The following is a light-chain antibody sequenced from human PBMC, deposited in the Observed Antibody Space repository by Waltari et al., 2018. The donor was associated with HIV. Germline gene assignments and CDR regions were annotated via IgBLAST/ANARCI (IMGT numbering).Light chain of an antibody. J-gene: IGLJ1*01. CDR1: SSTLGSNA. Sequence: QSVLTQPPSASGTPGQRVTISCSGSSSTLGSNAVNWYQQLPGTAPKLLIYSNNQRPSGVPDRFSGSKSGTSASLAISGLQSDDEADYYCAAWDDSLNDSYVFGPGTKVTVL. CDR3: AAWDDSLNDSYV. CDR2: SNN. V-gene: IGLV1-44*01.